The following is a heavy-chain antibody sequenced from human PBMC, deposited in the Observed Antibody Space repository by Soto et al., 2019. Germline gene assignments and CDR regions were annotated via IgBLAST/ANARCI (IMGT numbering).Heavy chain of an antibody. V-gene: IGHV1-69*13. CDR1: GGTFSSYA. J-gene: IGHJ4*02. Sequence: EASVKVSCKASGGTFSSYAISWVRQAPGQGLEWMGGIIPIFGTANYAQKFQGRVTIAADESTSTAYMELSSLRSEDTAVYYCARGVGISGYPFDYWGQGTLVTVSS. CDR3: ARGVGISGYPFDY. D-gene: IGHD3-22*01. CDR2: IIPIFGTA.